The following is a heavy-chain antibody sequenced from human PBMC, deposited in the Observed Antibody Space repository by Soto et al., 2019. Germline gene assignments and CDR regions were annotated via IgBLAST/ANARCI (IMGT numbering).Heavy chain of an antibody. CDR2: IYSGGNT. V-gene: IGHV3-53*04. CDR1: GFTVSSNY. CDR3: AIEKGGRDCFDV. D-gene: IGHD2-21*01. J-gene: IGHJ2*01. Sequence: ELHLVESGGGLVQPGGSLRLSCAASGFTVSSNYMSWVRQAPGKGLEWVSIIYSGGNTDYEDSVKGRFTISRHNSENTVYLQMNNLRPEDTAMYYCAIEKGGRDCFDVWGRGTLVTVSS.